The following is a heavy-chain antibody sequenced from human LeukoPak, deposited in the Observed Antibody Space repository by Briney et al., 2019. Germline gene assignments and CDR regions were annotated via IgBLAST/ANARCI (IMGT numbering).Heavy chain of an antibody. J-gene: IGHJ4*02. D-gene: IGHD6-19*01. V-gene: IGHV3-7*01. CDR2: IKQDGSEI. CDR3: ARGHHWLAY. Sequence: GGSLRLSCAASGLSLRSFWMTWVRQAPGKGLEWVAHIKQDGSEIYYVDSVKGRFTISRDNAKDSLYLQMNTLRAEDTAVYYCARGHHWLAYWGQGTLVTVSS. CDR1: GLSLRSFW.